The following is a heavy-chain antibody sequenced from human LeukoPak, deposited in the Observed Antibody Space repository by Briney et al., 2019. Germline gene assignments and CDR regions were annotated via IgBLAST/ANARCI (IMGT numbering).Heavy chain of an antibody. V-gene: IGHV3-11*01. D-gene: IGHD2-2*01. Sequence: PGGSLRLSCAASGFTFSDYYMSWIRQAPGRGLEWVSYISSSGSTIYYADSVKGRFTISRDNAKNSLYLQMNSLRAEDTAVYYCARASHCSSTSCYSTPYYYYYYMDVWGKGTTVTVSS. CDR3: ARASHCSSTSCYSTPYYYYYYMDV. CDR2: ISSSGSTI. CDR1: GFTFSDYY. J-gene: IGHJ6*03.